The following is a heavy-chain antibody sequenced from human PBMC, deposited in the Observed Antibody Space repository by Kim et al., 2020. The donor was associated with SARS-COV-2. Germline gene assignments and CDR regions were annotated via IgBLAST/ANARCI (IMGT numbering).Heavy chain of an antibody. D-gene: IGHD1-26*01. CDR3: AKDWRDSGSYDDAFDI. CDR2: ISGSGGST. J-gene: IGHJ3*02. CDR1: GFTFSSYA. Sequence: GGSLRLPCAASGFTFSSYAMSWVRQAPGKGLEWVSAISGSGGSTYYADSVKGRFTISRDNSKNTLYLQMNSLRAEDTAVYYCAKDWRDSGSYDDAFDIWGQGTMVTVS. V-gene: IGHV3-23*01.